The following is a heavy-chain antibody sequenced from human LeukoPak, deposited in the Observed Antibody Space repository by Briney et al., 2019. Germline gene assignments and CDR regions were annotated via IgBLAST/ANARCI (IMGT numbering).Heavy chain of an antibody. CDR2: IYSGGST. CDR1: GFTVSSNY. CDR3: AREYRGDYYFAY. Sequence: GASLRLSCAASGFTVSSNYMSWVRQALGKGLEWVSVIYSGGSTYYADSVKGRFTISRDNSKNTLYLQMNSLRAEDTAVYYCAREYRGDYYFAYWGQGTLVTASS. D-gene: IGHD3-10*01. V-gene: IGHV3-66*01. J-gene: IGHJ4*02.